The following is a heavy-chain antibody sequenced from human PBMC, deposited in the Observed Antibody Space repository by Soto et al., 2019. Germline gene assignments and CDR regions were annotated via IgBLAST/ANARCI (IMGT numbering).Heavy chain of an antibody. D-gene: IGHD1-1*01. CDR3: ARDTSGTFDY. J-gene: IGHJ4*02. CDR1: GYNFPSYG. CDR2: ISDYNGNT. V-gene: IGHV1-18*01. Sequence: QVQLVQSGAEVKEPGASVKVSCKASGYNFPSYGISWVRQAPGQGLEWMGWISDYNGNTNYAQNLQGRVTMTTDTSTSTAYMELRSLRADDTAVYYCARDTSGTFDYWGQGTLVTVSS.